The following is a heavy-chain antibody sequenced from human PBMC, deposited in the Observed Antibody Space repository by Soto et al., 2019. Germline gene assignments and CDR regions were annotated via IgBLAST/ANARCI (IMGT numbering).Heavy chain of an antibody. D-gene: IGHD2-8*01. CDR2: IKSKPAGGTT. Sequence: GSLRLSCAASGFTFSNAWLSWVRQAPGEGLEWVGRIKSKPAGGTTDYAAPVKGRFTISRDDSKNTVYLQMNSLKTEDTAVYYCTTLYCSNGVCYYYYYAMDVWGQGTTVTVSS. CDR3: TTLYCSNGVCYYYYYAMDV. CDR1: GFTFSNAW. V-gene: IGHV3-15*07. J-gene: IGHJ6*02.